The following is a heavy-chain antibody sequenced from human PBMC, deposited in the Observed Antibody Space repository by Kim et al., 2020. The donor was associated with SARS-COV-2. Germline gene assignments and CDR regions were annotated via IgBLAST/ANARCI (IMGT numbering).Heavy chain of an antibody. J-gene: IGHJ6*02. CDR2: INSDGSST. Sequence: EGSLRLSCAASGFTFSSYWMHWVRQAPGKGLVWVSRINSDGSSTSYADSVKGRFTISRDNAKNTLYLQMNSLRAEDTAVYYCARELHCGGDCYPHYYYYYGMDVWGQGTTVTVSS. CDR3: ARELHCGGDCYPHYYYYYGMDV. D-gene: IGHD2-21*02. CDR1: GFTFSSYW. V-gene: IGHV3-74*01.